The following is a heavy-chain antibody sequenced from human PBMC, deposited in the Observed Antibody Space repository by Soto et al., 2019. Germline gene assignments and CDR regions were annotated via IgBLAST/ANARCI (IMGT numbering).Heavy chain of an antibody. J-gene: IGHJ5*02. CDR1: GGSVSSGSYY. Sequence: SETLSLTFTVSGGSVSSGSYYWSWIRQPPGKGLEWIGYIYYSGSTNYNPSLKSRVTISVDTSKNQFSLKLSSVTAADTAVYYCARAGVVARIHGWFDPWGQGTLVTVSS. CDR2: IYYSGST. D-gene: IGHD2-15*01. CDR3: ARAGVVARIHGWFDP. V-gene: IGHV4-61*01.